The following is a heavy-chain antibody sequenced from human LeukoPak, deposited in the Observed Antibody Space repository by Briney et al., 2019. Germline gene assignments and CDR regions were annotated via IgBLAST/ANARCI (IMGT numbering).Heavy chain of an antibody. V-gene: IGHV5-51*01. CDR3: ARREIAVAGSIFDY. J-gene: IGHJ4*02. D-gene: IGHD6-19*01. CDR2: IYPGDSDT. Sequence: GESLKISCKGSGYSFTSYWIGWVRQMPGKGLEWMGIIYPGDSDTRYSPSFQGQVTISADKSISTAYLQWSSVKASDTALYYCARREIAVAGSIFDYWGQGTLVIVSS. CDR1: GYSFTSYW.